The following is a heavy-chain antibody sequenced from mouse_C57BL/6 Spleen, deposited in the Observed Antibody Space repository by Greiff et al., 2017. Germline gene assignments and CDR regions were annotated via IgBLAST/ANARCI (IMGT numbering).Heavy chain of an antibody. CDR1: GFSLTSYA. V-gene: IGHV2-9-1*01. Sequence: QVQLKESGPGLVAPSQSLSITCTVSGFSLTSYAISWVRQPPGKGLEWLGVIWTGGGTNYNSALKSRLGISKDNSKSHVFLQMSSLKTDDTAMYYWARPYYYGSSLYAMAYGGQGPSATVSS. CDR2: IWTGGGT. J-gene: IGHJ4*01. CDR3: ARPYYYGSSLYAMAY. D-gene: IGHD1-1*01.